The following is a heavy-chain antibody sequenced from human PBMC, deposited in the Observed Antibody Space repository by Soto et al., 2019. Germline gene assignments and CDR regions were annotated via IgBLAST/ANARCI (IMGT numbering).Heavy chain of an antibody. V-gene: IGHV3-48*02. J-gene: IGHJ6*02. CDR2: ISSDSRTI. CDR1: GFTFSSYA. D-gene: IGHD3-3*01. CDR3: ARIKLVEWFFINVDVYDMDV. Sequence: GGSLRLSCAASGFTFSSYAMSWVRQAPGKGLEWVSVISSDSRTIYYADSVEGRFTVSRDNARNSVSLQMDSLRDEDAAVYYCARIKLVEWFFINVDVYDMDVWGQGTPVSVSS.